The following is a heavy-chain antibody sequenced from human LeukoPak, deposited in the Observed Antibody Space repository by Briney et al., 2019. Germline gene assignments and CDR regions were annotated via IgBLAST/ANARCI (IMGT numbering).Heavy chain of an antibody. Sequence: TSETLSLTCTVSGGSISSSSYYWGWIRQPPGKGLEWIGSIYYSGSTYYNPSLKSRVTISADTSKNQFSLKLSSVTAADTAVYYCARDRSAGSWGQGTLVTVSS. CDR1: GGSISSSSYY. J-gene: IGHJ4*02. CDR3: ARDRSAGS. CDR2: IYYSGST. V-gene: IGHV4-39*07.